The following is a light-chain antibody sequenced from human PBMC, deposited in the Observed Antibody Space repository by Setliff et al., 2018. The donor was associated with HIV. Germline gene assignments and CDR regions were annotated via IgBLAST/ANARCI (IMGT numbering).Light chain of an antibody. J-gene: IGLJ1*01. Sequence: QSALTQPASVSGSPGQSITISCTGTSSDIGRYNLVSWYQQYPGKAPKLMIYQVTKRPSGVSNRFSGSKSGNTASLTISGLQAEDEADYYCCSNTGSNTYVFGSGTRSPS. CDR1: SSDIGRYNL. CDR3: CSNTGSNTYV. V-gene: IGLV2-23*02. CDR2: QVT.